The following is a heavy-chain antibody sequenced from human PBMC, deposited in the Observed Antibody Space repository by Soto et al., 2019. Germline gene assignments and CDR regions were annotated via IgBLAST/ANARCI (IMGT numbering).Heavy chain of an antibody. D-gene: IGHD6-13*01. CDR3: AKDVSVASADYYFDS. J-gene: IGHJ4*02. V-gene: IGHV3-23*01. CDR2: ISGSGGST. Sequence: AISGSGGSTYYADSVKGRFTISRDNSKNTLYLQMNSLRAEDTAVYYCAKDVSVASADYYFDSWGQGTPVTVSS.